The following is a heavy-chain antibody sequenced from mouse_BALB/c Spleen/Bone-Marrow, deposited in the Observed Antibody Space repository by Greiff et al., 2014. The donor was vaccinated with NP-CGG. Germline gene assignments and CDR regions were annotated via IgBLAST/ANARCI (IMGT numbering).Heavy chain of an antibody. D-gene: IGHD2-13*01. CDR3: ARDPHYGDYLGDY. CDR2: ISYDGYN. CDR1: GYSITSGYY. Sequence: EVQLQQSGPGLVKPSQSLSLICSVTGYSITSGYYWSWIRQFPGNKLEWMGYISYDGYNKYNPSLKNRISITRDTSENQFFLKLSSVITEDTATYYCARDPHYGDYLGDYWGQGTTLTVSS. V-gene: IGHV3-6*02. J-gene: IGHJ2*01.